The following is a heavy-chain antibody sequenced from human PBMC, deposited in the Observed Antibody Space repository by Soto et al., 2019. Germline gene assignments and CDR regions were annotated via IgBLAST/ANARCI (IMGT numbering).Heavy chain of an antibody. V-gene: IGHV3-23*01. J-gene: IGHJ4*02. CDR2: ISASGGGT. CDR1: GFTFNTYV. D-gene: IGHD3-9*01. Sequence: GGSLRLSCAASGFTFNTYVMNWVRQAPGKGLEWVSGISASGGGTYYADSVKGRLSISRDNSRNMLYLQMNSLTAEDTAVYYCAPEPHDYTGYLNPPADHWGQGTLVTVSS. CDR3: APEPHDYTGYLNPPADH.